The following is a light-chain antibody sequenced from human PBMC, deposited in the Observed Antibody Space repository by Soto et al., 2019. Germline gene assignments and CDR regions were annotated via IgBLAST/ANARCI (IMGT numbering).Light chain of an antibody. J-gene: IGLJ1*01. CDR2: EVS. Sequence: QSALTQPPSASGSPGQSVTISCTGTSSDVGAYNYVSWYQQHPGKGPKLMIYEVSKRPSGVPDRFSGSKSGNTASLTVSGLQAEDETDYYCSSYAGSNTYVFGTGTTVTVL. V-gene: IGLV2-8*01. CDR1: SSDVGAYNY. CDR3: SSYAGSNTYV.